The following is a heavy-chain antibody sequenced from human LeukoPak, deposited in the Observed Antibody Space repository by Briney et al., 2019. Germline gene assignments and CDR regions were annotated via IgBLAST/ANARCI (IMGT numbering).Heavy chain of an antibody. CDR3: ARGVIAAGGNDFDY. CDR2: IYYSGST. J-gene: IGHJ4*02. Sequence: GSLRLSCAASGFTFSSYNMNWVRQAPGKGLEWIGSIYYSGSTYYNPSLKSRVTISVDTSKNQLSLKMISVTAADTAVYYCARGVIAAGGNDFDYWGQGTLVTVSS. CDR1: GFTFSSYN. D-gene: IGHD6-13*01. V-gene: IGHV4-39*07.